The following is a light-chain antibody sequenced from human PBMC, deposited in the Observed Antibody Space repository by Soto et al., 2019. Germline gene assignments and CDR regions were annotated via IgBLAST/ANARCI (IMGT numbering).Light chain of an antibody. V-gene: IGKV3D-20*02. CDR2: GAS. CDR3: QQRSNWPLT. Sequence: EIVLTQSPGTLSLSPGERATLSCRASQSVSSTYLAWYLQKPGQAPRLLIDGASGRATGIPDRFSGSGSGTDFTLTISRLEPEDFAVYYCQQRSNWPLTFGQGTRLEIK. J-gene: IGKJ5*01. CDR1: QSVSSTY.